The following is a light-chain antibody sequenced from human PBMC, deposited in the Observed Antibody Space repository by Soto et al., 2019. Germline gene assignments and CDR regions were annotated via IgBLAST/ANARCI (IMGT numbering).Light chain of an antibody. CDR3: CSYAGFRPYV. CDR2: EAS. V-gene: IGLV2-23*01. CDR1: SSDVGSYNL. J-gene: IGLJ1*01. Sequence: QSALTQPASVSGSPGQSITISCTGTSSDVGSYNLVSWYQHHSGKAPKLLIFEASQRPSGIPNRVSGSKSDKTASLAISGLQSEDEADYSCCSYAGFRPYVFGTGTKLTV.